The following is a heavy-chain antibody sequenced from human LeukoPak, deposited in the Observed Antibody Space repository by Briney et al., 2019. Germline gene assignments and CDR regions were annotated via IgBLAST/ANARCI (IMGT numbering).Heavy chain of an antibody. CDR1: GFTFSSYA. V-gene: IGHV3-23*01. J-gene: IGHJ5*02. D-gene: IGHD1-26*01. CDR3: AKYLGGSYYDNWFDP. CDR2: ISGSGGST. Sequence: GGSLRPSCAASGFTFSSYAMSWVRQAPGKGLEWVSAISGSGGSTYYADSVKGRFTISRDNSKNTLYLQMNSLRAEDTAVYYCAKYLGGSYYDNWFDPWGQGTLVTVSS.